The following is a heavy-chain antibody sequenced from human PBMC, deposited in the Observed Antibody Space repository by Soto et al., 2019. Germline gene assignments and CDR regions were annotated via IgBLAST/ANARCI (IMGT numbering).Heavy chain of an antibody. CDR2: IYWDDDK. Sequence: KESGPTLVKPTQTLTLTCTFSGFSLSSTRMAVGWIRQPPGKALEWLALIYWDDDKRYSPFLKSRLTITKDTSKNQVVLTMSNMDPVDTVRYYCAHIVVAGLGYYFDYWGQGTLVTVSS. CDR3: AHIVVAGLGYYFDY. V-gene: IGHV2-5*02. CDR1: GFSLSSTRMA. D-gene: IGHD6-19*01. J-gene: IGHJ4*02.